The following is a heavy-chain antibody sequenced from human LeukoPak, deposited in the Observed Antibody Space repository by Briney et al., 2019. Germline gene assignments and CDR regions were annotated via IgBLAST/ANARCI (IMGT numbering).Heavy chain of an antibody. CDR1: GFTFSKYG. CDR3: ARDFEYSSSTGVY. D-gene: IGHD5-12*01. CDR2: IWYDGRTK. V-gene: IGHV3-33*01. Sequence: GGSLRLSCAASGFTFSKYGIHWVRQAPGKGLEWVAVIWYDGRTKYYADSVKGRFTISRDNSKNTLYLQMNSLRAEDTAVYYCARDFEYSSSTGVYWGQGTLVTISS. J-gene: IGHJ4*02.